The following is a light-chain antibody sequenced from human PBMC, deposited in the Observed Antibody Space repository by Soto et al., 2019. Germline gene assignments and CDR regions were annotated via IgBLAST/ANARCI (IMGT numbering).Light chain of an antibody. CDR1: QSVYNN. J-gene: IGKJ1*01. CDR2: GAS. V-gene: IGKV3-20*01. Sequence: EIVMTQSPATLSVSPGERATLSCRASQSVYNNLAWYQQKPGQAPRLLIYGASSRATGIPDRFSGSGSGTDFALTISRLEPEDFAVYYCQQYGSSPQTFGQGTKVDIK. CDR3: QQYGSSPQT.